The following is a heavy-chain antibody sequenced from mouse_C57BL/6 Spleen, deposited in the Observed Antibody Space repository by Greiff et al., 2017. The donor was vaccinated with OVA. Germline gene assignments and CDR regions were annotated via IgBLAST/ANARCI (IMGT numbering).Heavy chain of an antibody. D-gene: IGHD2-1*01. CDR1: GYTFTSYW. V-gene: IGHV1-52*01. Sequence: VQLQQPGAELVRPGSSVKLSCKASGYTFTSYWMHWVKQRPIQGLEWIGNIDPSDSETHYNQKFKDKATLTVDKSSSTAYMQLSSLTSEDSAVYYCARKGYYGNPGWFAYWGQGTLVTVSA. J-gene: IGHJ3*01. CDR3: ARKGYYGNPGWFAY. CDR2: IDPSDSET.